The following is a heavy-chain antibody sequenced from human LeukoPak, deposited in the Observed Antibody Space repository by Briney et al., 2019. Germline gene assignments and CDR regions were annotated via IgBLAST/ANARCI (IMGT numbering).Heavy chain of an antibody. CDR2: IYSGGST. Sequence: GGSLRLSCAASGFTVSSNYMSWVRQAPGKGLEWVSVIYSGGSTYYADSVKGRFTISRDNSKNTLYLQMNSLRAEDTAVYYCARFWNPHYYFDYWGQGTLVTVSS. CDR3: ARFWNPHYYFDY. CDR1: GFTVSSNY. D-gene: IGHD3-3*01. J-gene: IGHJ4*02. V-gene: IGHV3-66*01.